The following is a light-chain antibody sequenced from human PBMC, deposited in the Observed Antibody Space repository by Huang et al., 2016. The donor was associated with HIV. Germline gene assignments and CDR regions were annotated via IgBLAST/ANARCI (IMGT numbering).Light chain of an antibody. J-gene: IGKJ4*01. CDR2: GAS. V-gene: IGKV3-15*01. Sequence: ILLTQFPATLSVSPGQRVTLSCRASQSVGGKLAWYQQRPGQAPSLLIYGASTRVPTIPDRFSGSGSGTEFTLTISSLQSEDFAVYYCQQYDTWPPLTFGGGTKV. CDR1: QSVGGK. CDR3: QQYDTWPPLT.